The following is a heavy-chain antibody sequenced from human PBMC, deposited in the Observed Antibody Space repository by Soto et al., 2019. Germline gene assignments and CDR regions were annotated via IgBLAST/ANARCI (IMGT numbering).Heavy chain of an antibody. D-gene: IGHD6-19*01. CDR2: IFYNGGT. CDR3: ARYHSSGFYGAY. Sequence: QVHLQGSGPGLVKPSETLSLTCTVSGGSISPYSWSWIRQPPGKGLEWIGYIFYNGGTNYNPSLTSRVTLSVDTSKTQFSLRLTSVTPADTAVYYCARYHSSGFYGAYWGQGTLVTVSS. J-gene: IGHJ4*02. CDR1: GGSISPYS. V-gene: IGHV4-59*08.